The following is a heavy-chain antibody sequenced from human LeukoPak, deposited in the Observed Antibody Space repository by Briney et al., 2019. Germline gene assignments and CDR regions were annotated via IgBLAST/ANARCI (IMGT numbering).Heavy chain of an antibody. Sequence: SETLSLTCAVYGGSFSGYYWSWIRQPPGKGLEWIGEINHSGSTNYNPSLKSRVTISVDTSKNQFSLKLSSVTAADTAVYYYARDGYSSSSFDYWGQGTLVTVSS. CDR1: GGSFSGYY. CDR3: ARDGYSSSSFDY. D-gene: IGHD6-6*01. J-gene: IGHJ4*02. CDR2: INHSGST. V-gene: IGHV4-34*01.